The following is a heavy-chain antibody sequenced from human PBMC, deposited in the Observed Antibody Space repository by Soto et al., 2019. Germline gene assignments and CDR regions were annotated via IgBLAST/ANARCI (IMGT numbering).Heavy chain of an antibody. CDR2: ISGSGGST. Sequence: TGGSLRLSCAASGFTFSSYAMSWVRQAPGKGLEWVSAISGSGGSTYYADSVKGRFTISRDNSKNTLYLQMNSLRAEDTAVYYCAKDLEVVMGEDPFDYWGQGTLVTVSS. J-gene: IGHJ4*02. V-gene: IGHV3-23*01. D-gene: IGHD1-1*01. CDR1: GFTFSSYA. CDR3: AKDLEVVMGEDPFDY.